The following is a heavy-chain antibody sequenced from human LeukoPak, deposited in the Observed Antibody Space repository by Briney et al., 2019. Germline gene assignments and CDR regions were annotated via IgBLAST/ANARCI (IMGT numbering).Heavy chain of an antibody. V-gene: IGHV1-2*02. J-gene: IGHJ4*02. Sequence: GASVKVSCTASGYTFTGYYMHWVRQAPGQGLEWMGWINPNSGGTNYAQKFQGRVTMTRDTSISTAYMELSRLRSDDTAVYYCASPYDYGGNSGVTFDYWGQGTLVTVSS. CDR2: INPNSGGT. D-gene: IGHD4-23*01. CDR1: GYTFTGYY. CDR3: ASPYDYGGNSGVTFDY.